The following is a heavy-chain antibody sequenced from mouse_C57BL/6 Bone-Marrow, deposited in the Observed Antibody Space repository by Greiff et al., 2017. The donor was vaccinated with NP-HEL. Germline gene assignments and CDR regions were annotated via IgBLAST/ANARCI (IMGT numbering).Heavy chain of an antibody. CDR2: IYPRSGNT. Sequence: QVQLQQSGAELARPGASVKLSCKASGYTFTSYGISWVKQRTGQGLEWIGEIYPRSGNTYYNEKFKGKATLTADKSSRPAYMELRSLTSEDSAVYFCARPRKSLGYGSSSGFAYWGQGTLVTVSA. J-gene: IGHJ3*01. V-gene: IGHV1-81*01. CDR1: GYTFTSYG. D-gene: IGHD1-1*01. CDR3: ARPRKSLGYGSSSGFAY.